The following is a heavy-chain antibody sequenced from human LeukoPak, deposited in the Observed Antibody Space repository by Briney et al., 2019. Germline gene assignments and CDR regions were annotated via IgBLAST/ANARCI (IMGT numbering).Heavy chain of an antibody. CDR2: ISPDGKIE. CDR1: GFAFTTFG. Sequence: GALRLSFAAPGFAFTTFGIHWVRPAPGKGRAWVAAISPDGKIEYYTDSVKGRFTFSRDNSKNMIYLQMNSLRGEDSAVYSCAKINNDDDYWGQGALVTVSS. J-gene: IGHJ4*02. D-gene: IGHD1/OR15-1a*01. CDR3: AKINNDDDY. V-gene: IGHV3-30*18.